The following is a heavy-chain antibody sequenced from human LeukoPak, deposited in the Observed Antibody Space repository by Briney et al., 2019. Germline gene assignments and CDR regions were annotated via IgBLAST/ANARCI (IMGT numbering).Heavy chain of an antibody. D-gene: IGHD3-10*01. V-gene: IGHV1-2*02. J-gene: IGHJ6*02. CDR3: ARAYGPYYYGSGDYGMDV. CDR1: GYTFIDYN. CDR2: INPNSGGT. Sequence: ASVKVSCKASGYTFIDYNLHWVRQAPGQGLEWMGLINPNSGGTNYAQKFQGRVTMTRDTSISTAYMELSRLRSDDTAVYYCARAYGPYYYGSGDYGMDVWGQGTTVTVSS.